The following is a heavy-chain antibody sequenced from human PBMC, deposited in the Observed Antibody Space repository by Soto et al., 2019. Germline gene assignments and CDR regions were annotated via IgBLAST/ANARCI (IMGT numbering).Heavy chain of an antibody. CDR3: ARRLSPGSGYYYYDWYFDL. CDR2: IYYSGST. D-gene: IGHD3-3*01. CDR1: GGSISSYY. J-gene: IGHJ2*01. V-gene: IGHV4-59*01. Sequence: SETLSLTCTVSGGSISSYYWSWIRQPPGKGLEWIGYIYYSGSTNYNPSLKSRVTISVDTSKNQFSLKLSSVTAADTAVYYCARRLSPGSGYYYYDWYFDLWGRGTLVTVSS.